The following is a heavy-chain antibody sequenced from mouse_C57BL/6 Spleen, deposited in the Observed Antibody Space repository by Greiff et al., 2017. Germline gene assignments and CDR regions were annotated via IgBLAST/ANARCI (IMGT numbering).Heavy chain of an antibody. CDR2: INPSSGYT. J-gene: IGHJ4*01. V-gene: IGHV1-4*01. Sequence: QVQLQQPGAELARPGASVKLSCKASGYTFTSYTMPWVKQRPGQGLEWIGYINPSSGYTKYNQKFKDKATLTADKSSSTAYMQLSNLTSENSAVYDCDEGRDYAMDYWGQGTSVTVSS. CDR3: DEGRDYAMDY. CDR1: GYTFTSYT.